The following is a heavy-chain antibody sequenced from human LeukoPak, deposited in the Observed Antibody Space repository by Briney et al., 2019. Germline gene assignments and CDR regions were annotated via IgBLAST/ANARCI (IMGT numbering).Heavy chain of an antibody. CDR2: IYHSGST. CDR1: GGSITSYY. V-gene: IGHV4-59*08. Sequence: SETLSLTCAVSGGSITSYYWTWIRQPAGKGLEWIGAIYHSGSTYYNPSLKSRVAISVDTSKNQFSLRLSSVSAADTAVYYCARSGPYYYHYVDVWGKGTTVTVSS. D-gene: IGHD3-10*01. CDR3: ARSGPYYYHYVDV. J-gene: IGHJ6*03.